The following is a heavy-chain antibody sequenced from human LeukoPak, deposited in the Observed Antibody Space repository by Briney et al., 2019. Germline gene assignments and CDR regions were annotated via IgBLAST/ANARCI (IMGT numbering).Heavy chain of an antibody. Sequence: SETLSLTCAVYGGSFSGYYWSWIRQPPGKGLEWIGEINHSGSTNYNPSLKSRVTISVDTSKNQFSLKLSSVTAADTAVYYCARGRNYYGSGSYYYYYYMDVWGKGTTVTISS. CDR3: ARGRNYYGSGSYYYYYYMDV. CDR2: INHSGST. V-gene: IGHV4-34*01. D-gene: IGHD3-10*01. CDR1: GGSFSGYY. J-gene: IGHJ6*03.